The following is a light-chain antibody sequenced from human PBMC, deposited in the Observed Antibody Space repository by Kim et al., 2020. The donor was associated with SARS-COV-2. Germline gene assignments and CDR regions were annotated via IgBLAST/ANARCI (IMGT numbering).Light chain of an antibody. V-gene: IGLV2-14*03. CDR3: SSYTTGSTLV. J-gene: IGLJ2*01. Sequence: GQSITISCTGTSSDVGGYDYVSWYQQYPGKAPKLRIYVVTTRPSGVSTRFSGSKSGNTASLTISALQPEDEADYYCSSYTTGSTLVFGGGTQLTVL. CDR1: SSDVGGYDY. CDR2: VVT.